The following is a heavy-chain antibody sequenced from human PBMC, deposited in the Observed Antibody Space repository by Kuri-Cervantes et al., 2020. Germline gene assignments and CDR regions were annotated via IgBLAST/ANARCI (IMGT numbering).Heavy chain of an antibody. CDR2: ISDTGGTT. V-gene: IGHV3-23*01. Sequence: GESLKISCAASRFAFSTYAMSWVRQAPGKGLEWVSTISDTGGTTYYADSVKGRFTISRDNAKNSLYLQMNSLRAEDTALYYCAKDIWAGDPSSGAFDIWGQGTMVTVSS. J-gene: IGHJ3*02. CDR1: RFAFSTYA. CDR3: AKDIWAGDPSSGAFDI. D-gene: IGHD4-17*01.